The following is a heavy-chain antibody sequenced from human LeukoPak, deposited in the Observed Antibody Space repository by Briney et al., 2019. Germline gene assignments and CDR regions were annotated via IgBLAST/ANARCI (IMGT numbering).Heavy chain of an antibody. Sequence: GGSLRLSCAASGFTFSSYTIHWVRQAPGKGLEWVAVISFDGTYKYYADSVKGRFTISRDNSKNTLYLQMNSLRAEDTAVYYCARDFGPKYSSSSDYFDYWGQGTLVTVSS. D-gene: IGHD6-6*01. CDR1: GFTFSSYT. J-gene: IGHJ4*02. V-gene: IGHV3-30*04. CDR2: ISFDGTYK. CDR3: ARDFGPKYSSSSDYFDY.